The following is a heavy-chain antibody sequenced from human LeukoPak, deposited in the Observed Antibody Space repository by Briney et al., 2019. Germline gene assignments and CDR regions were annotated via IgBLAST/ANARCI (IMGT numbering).Heavy chain of an antibody. CDR3: ARDRVRSSYILGY. J-gene: IGHJ4*02. D-gene: IGHD3-9*01. CDR1: GYTFTGYY. CDR2: INPNSGGT. V-gene: IGHV1-2*02. Sequence: ASVKVSCKASGYTFTGYYMHWVRQAPGQGLEWMGWINPNSGGTNYAQKFQGRVTMTRDTSISTAYMELSRPRSDDTAVYYCARDRVRSSYILGYWGQGTLVTVSS.